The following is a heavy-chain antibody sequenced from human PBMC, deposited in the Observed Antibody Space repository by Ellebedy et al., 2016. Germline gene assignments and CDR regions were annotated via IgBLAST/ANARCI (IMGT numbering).Heavy chain of an antibody. V-gene: IGHV4-31*03. J-gene: IGHJ3*02. CDR3: ARAVVSGAADDDAFDI. Sequence: SETLSLXXTVSGGSISSGGYYWSWIRQHPGKGLEWIGYIYYSGSTYYNPSLKSRVTISVDTSKNQFSLKLSSVTAADTAVYYCARAVVSGAADDDAFDIWGQGTMVTVSS. D-gene: IGHD6-13*01. CDR2: IYYSGST. CDR1: GGSISSGGYY.